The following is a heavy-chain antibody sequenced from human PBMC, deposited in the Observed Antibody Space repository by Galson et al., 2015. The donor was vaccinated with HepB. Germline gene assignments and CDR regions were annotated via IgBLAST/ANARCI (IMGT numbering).Heavy chain of an antibody. CDR3: ARAALRVAGNTRVFDP. Sequence: QSGAEVKKPGESLNISCKGSGYSFTSYWISWVRQMPGKGLEWMGRIDPSDSYTNYSPSFQGHVTISVDKSISTAYLQWSSLKAPDTAMYYCARAALRVAGNTRVFDPWGQGTLVTVSS. J-gene: IGHJ5*02. V-gene: IGHV5-10-1*01. CDR2: IDPSDSYT. D-gene: IGHD3-10*01. CDR1: GYSFTSYW.